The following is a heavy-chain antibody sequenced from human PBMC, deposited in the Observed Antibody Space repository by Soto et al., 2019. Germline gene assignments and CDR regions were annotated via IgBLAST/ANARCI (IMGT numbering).Heavy chain of an antibody. V-gene: IGHV3-30*18. Sequence: SMTLSCAASGFTFSNFGMHWVRQAPGKGLEWVAVILYDGSNTYYADSVKGRFTISRDNSKNTLYLEMNSLRPEDTAVYHCSKRRDGYSFYYFYGVDAVGQGTTLTVSP. D-gene: IGHD4-4*01. CDR1: GFTFSNFG. J-gene: IGHJ6*01. CDR2: ILYDGSNT. CDR3: SKRRDGYSFYYFYGVDA.